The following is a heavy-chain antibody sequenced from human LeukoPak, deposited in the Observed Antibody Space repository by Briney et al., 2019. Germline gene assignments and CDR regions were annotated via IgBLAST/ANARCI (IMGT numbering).Heavy chain of an antibody. CDR3: ARLAVPAAIDY. CDR2: IYYSGST. D-gene: IGHD2-2*01. Sequence: SETLSLTCAVSGGSISSSSYYWGWIRQPPGKGLEWIGSIYYSGSTYYNPSLKSRVTISVDTSKNQFSLKLSSVTAADTAVYYCARLAVPAAIDYWGQGTLVTVFS. CDR1: GGSISSSSYY. V-gene: IGHV4-39*01. J-gene: IGHJ4*02.